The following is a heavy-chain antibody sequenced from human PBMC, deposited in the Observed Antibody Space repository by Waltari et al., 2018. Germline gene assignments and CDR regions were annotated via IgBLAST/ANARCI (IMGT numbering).Heavy chain of an antibody. Sequence: VQLIQSGAEVKTPGASVRLSCTVSGYSLTELSKPWVRQPPGKGLEWMGGFDPERRDTTYAQRFQGRVTMTEDTSTDTAYMELRSLTSDDTAVFYCATDWGYCSDDSCYVGERGDYWGQGTLVTVSS. CDR3: ATDWGYCSDDSCYVGERGDY. J-gene: IGHJ4*02. V-gene: IGHV1-24*01. D-gene: IGHD2-15*01. CDR2: FDPERRDT. CDR1: GYSLTELS.